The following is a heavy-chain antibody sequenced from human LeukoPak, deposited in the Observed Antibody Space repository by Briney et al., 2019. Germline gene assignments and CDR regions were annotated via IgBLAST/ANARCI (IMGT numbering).Heavy chain of an antibody. D-gene: IGHD3-10*01. CDR1: GGPFSGYF. CDR2: IHNSGTI. CDR3: ARRYYYNLGSFPFDF. Sequence: SETLSLTCDVSGGPFSGYFWSWIRQSSGKGLEWIWEIHNSGTINYNPSLNSRVTISEDTSKNQFYLNLSSVTAADTGVYYCARRYYYNLGSFPFDFWGQGTLVTVSS. V-gene: IGHV4-34*01. J-gene: IGHJ4*02.